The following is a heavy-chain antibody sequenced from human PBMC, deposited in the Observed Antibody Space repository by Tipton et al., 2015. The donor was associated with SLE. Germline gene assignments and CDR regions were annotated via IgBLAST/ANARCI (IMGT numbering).Heavy chain of an antibody. CDR2: IIPIFGTA. Sequence: QLVQSGAEVKKPGASVKVSCKASGYTFTSYGISWERQAPGQGLEWMGGIIPIFGTANYAQKFQGRVTITADESTSTAYMELSSLRSEDTAVYYCARRGRFDWLYGMDVWGQGTTVTVSS. CDR3: ARRGRFDWLYGMDV. CDR1: GYTFTSYG. V-gene: IGHV1-69*13. J-gene: IGHJ6*02. D-gene: IGHD3-9*01.